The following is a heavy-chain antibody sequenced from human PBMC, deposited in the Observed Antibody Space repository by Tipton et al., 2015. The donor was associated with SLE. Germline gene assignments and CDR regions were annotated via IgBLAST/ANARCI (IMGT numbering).Heavy chain of an antibody. CDR3: ASASWNYGFFDY. J-gene: IGHJ4*02. CDR2: IKQDGSEK. D-gene: IGHD1-7*01. CDR1: GITFSSYW. V-gene: IGHV3-7*01. Sequence: SLRLSCAASGITFSSYWMSWVRLAPGKGLEWVANIKQDGSEKYYVDSVKGRFTISRDNAKNSLYLQINSLRAEDTAVYYCASASWNYGFFDYWGQGTLVTVSS.